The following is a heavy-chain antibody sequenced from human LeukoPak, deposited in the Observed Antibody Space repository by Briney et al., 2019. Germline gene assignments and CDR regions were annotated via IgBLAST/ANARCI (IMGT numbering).Heavy chain of an antibody. CDR1: GFTFDDHA. V-gene: IGHV3-9*01. D-gene: IGHD3-22*01. CDR2: INWNSGST. J-gene: IGHJ4*02. Sequence: GGSLRLSCAASGFTFDDHAMHWVRQAPGKGLEWVSGINWNSGSTGYADSVKGRFTISRDNAKNSLSLQINSLRAEDTALYYCXXXXETYYYDTSGYYFGYWGQGTLVTVSS. CDR3: XXXXETYYYDTSGYYFGY.